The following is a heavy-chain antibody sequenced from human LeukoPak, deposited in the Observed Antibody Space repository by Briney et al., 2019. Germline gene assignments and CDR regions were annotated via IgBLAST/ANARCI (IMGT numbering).Heavy chain of an antibody. D-gene: IGHD3-10*01. Sequence: SETLSLTCTDSGGSISSGDYYWSWIRQPPGKGLEWIGYIYYSGSTYYNPSLKSRVTISVDTSKNQFSLKLSSVTAADTAVYYCARATYYYGSGSSTWDYWGQGTLVTVSS. V-gene: IGHV4-30-4*01. CDR1: GGSISSGDYY. J-gene: IGHJ4*02. CDR3: ARATYYYGSGSSTWDY. CDR2: IYYSGST.